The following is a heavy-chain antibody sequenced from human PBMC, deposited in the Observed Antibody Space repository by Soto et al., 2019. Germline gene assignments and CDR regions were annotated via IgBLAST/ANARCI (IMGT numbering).Heavy chain of an antibody. J-gene: IGHJ5*02. CDR1: GGSISGYY. D-gene: IGHD6-19*01. CDR2: IYYSGST. CDR3: ATELRAVAGINWFDP. V-gene: IGHV4-59*01. Sequence: PSETLSLTCTVAGGSISGYYWSWIRQPPGKGLEWIGYIYYSGSTNYNPSLKSRVTISVDTSKNQFSLKLSSVTAADTAVYYCATELRAVAGINWFDPWGQGTLVTVPS.